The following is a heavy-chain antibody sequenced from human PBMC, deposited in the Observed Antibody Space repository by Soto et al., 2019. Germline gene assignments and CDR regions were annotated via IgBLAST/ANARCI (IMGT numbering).Heavy chain of an antibody. V-gene: IGHV4-61*01. CDR1: GGPISRSSYY. J-gene: IGHJ6*02. CDR3: AREDFYNGLDV. CDR2: FYYSGSP. Sequence: SETLSLTCTVSGGPISRSSYYGSWIRQPPGKGLEWIGYFYYSGSPYYDPSLKSRVTISLDTSKNQFSLKLISVTAADTAVYFCAREDFYNGLDVWGQGTTVTVSS.